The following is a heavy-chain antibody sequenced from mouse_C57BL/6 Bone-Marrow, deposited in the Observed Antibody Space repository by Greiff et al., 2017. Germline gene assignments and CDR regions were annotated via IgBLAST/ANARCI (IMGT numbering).Heavy chain of an antibody. Sequence: QVQLQQPGAELVKPGASVKLSCKASGYTFTSYWMHWVKQRPGQGLEWIGMIHPNSGSTNYNEKFKSKATLTVDKSSSTDYMQLSSLTSEDSAVYYCARKGIWYFDVWGTGTTVTVSS. CDR1: GYTFTSYW. V-gene: IGHV1-64*01. J-gene: IGHJ1*03. CDR2: IHPNSGST. CDR3: ARKGIWYFDV.